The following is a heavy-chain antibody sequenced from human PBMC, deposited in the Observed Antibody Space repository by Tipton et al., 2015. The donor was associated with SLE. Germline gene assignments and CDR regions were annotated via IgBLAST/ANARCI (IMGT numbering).Heavy chain of an antibody. V-gene: IGHV4-34*01. CDR3: ARHLGVIVAFGV. J-gene: IGHJ3*01. D-gene: IGHD3-10*01. Sequence: TLSLTCSIYGGSFGGYYWSWIRQPPGKGLEWIGEINHGGSTNYNPSLKSRVAISADTSNNQFSLELRSVTAADTAVYYCARHLGVIVAFGVWGQGTVLTVSS. CDR2: INHGGST. CDR1: GGSFGGYY.